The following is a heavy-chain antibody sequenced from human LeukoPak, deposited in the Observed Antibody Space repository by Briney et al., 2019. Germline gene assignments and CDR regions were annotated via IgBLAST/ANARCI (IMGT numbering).Heavy chain of an antibody. CDR1: GFTFGSYS. D-gene: IGHD2-21*02. V-gene: IGHV3-48*02. CDR2: ISSSSSII. J-gene: IGHJ4*02. Sequence: GGSLRLSCAASGFTFGSYSMNWVRQAPGKGLEWLSYISSSSSIIYYADSVKGRFTISRDNAKDSLYLQMNSLRDEDTAVYYCAKSDTYRFDYWGQGTLVTVSS. CDR3: AKSDTYRFDY.